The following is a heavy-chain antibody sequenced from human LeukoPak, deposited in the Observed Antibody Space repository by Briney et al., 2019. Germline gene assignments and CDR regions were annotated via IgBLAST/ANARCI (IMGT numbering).Heavy chain of an antibody. CDR3: ARHYGP. V-gene: IGHV4-39*01. D-gene: IGHD3-10*01. J-gene: IGHJ4*02. CDR1: GYSITSSSW. CDR2: IYYSGNT. Sequence: SETLSLTCAVSGYSITSSSWWGWIRQPPGKGLEWIGSIYYSGNTYYNPSLKSRVTISVDTSKNQFSLKLSSVTAADTAVYYCARHYGPWGQGTLVTVSS.